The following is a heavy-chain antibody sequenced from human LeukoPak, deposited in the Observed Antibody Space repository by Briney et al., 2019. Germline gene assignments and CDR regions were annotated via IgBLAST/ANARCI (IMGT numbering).Heavy chain of an antibody. CDR1: GGSISSGDYY. CDR2: IYYSGST. CDR3: ARESRATHFDY. Sequence: SQTLSLTCTVSGGSISSGDYYWSWIRQPPGKGLEWIGYIYYSGSTNYNPSLKSRVTISVDTSKNQFSLKLSSVTAADTAVYYCARESRATHFDYWGQGTLVTVSS. V-gene: IGHV4-61*08. J-gene: IGHJ4*02.